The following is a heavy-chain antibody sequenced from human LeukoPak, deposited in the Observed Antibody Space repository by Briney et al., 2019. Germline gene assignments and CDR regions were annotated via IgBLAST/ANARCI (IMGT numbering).Heavy chain of an antibody. V-gene: IGHV3-23*01. J-gene: IGHJ4*02. D-gene: IGHD2-8*01. Sequence: TGGSLRLSCAASGFTFSDYYMSWIRQAPGKGLEWVSVVSGSGSSTYYADSVKGRFTISRDNSKNTLYLQINSLRAEDTAVYYCAKEFCTNGVCRSFFDYWGQGTLVTVSS. CDR2: VSGSGSST. CDR1: GFTFSDYY. CDR3: AKEFCTNGVCRSFFDY.